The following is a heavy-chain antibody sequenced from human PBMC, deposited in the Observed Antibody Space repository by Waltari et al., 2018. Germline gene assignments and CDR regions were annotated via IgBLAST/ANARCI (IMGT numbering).Heavy chain of an antibody. Sequence: EVQLLESGGDLVQPGGSLSLSCAASKFTFSSFAMSWVRQAPGKGLQWVSSVSSSGGSTYYADSVRGRFIISRDNSKNTLFLQMNSLRAEDTAVYYCAKGARYYYYMDVWGKGTTVTVSS. V-gene: IGHV3-23*01. J-gene: IGHJ6*03. CDR1: KFTFSSFA. CDR2: VSSSGGST. CDR3: AKGARYYYYMDV.